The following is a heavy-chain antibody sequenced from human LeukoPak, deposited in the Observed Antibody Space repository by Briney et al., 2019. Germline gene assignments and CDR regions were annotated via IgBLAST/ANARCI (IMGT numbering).Heavy chain of an antibody. CDR3: AKAVYDYGDGIKYYFDY. CDR1: GFTFSSYS. Sequence: GGSLRLSCAASGFTFSSYSMNWVRQAPGKGLEWVSAISGSGGSTYYADSVKGRFTISRENSKNTLYLQMNSLRAEDTAVYYCAKAVYDYGDGIKYYFDYWGQGTLVTVSS. CDR2: ISGSGGST. J-gene: IGHJ4*02. D-gene: IGHD4-17*01. V-gene: IGHV3-23*01.